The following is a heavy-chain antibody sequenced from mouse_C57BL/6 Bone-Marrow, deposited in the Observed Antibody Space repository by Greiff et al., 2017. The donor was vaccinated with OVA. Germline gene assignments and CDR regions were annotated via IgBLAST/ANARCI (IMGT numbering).Heavy chain of an antibody. Sequence: QVQLKQSGAELVKPGASVKMSCKASGYTFTTYPIEWMKQNHGKSLEWIGNFHPYNDDTKYNEKFKGKATLTVEKSSSTVYLELSRLTSDDSAVYYCLWLRRRYWYFDVWGTGTTVTVSS. CDR2: FHPYNDDT. CDR1: GYTFTTYP. D-gene: IGHD2-2*01. J-gene: IGHJ1*03. V-gene: IGHV1-47*01. CDR3: LWLRRRYWYFDV.